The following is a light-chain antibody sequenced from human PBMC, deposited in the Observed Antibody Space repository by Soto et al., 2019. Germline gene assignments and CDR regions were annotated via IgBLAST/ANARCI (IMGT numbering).Light chain of an antibody. Sequence: DIQMTQSPATLSASVGDRVTITCRASQSITGWLAWFQQKPGKAPKLLISKASKLESGVPSRFSGSGSGTDFTLTISGLQPDDFATYYCQQYNPYSPWTFGQGTKVEIK. CDR2: KAS. J-gene: IGKJ1*01. CDR1: QSITGW. V-gene: IGKV1-5*03. CDR3: QQYNPYSPWT.